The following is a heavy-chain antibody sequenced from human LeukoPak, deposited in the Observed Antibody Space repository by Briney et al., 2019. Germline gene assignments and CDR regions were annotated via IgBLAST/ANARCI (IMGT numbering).Heavy chain of an antibody. D-gene: IGHD5-24*01. CDR3: ARESRDGYNQRRYFDY. CDR1: GGTFSSYA. Sequence: ASVKVSCKAPGGTFSSYAISWVRQAPGQGLEWMGGIIPIFGTANYAQKFQGRVTITADESTSTAYMELSSLRSEDTAVYYCARESRDGYNQRRYFDYWGQGTLVTVSS. V-gene: IGHV1-69*01. CDR2: IIPIFGTA. J-gene: IGHJ4*02.